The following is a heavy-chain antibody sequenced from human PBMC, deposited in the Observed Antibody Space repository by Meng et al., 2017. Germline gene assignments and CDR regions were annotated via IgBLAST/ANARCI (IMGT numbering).Heavy chain of an antibody. CDR2: ISSSSSYI. J-gene: IGHJ3*02. Sequence: GESLKISCAASGFTFSSYSMNWVRQAPGKGLEWVSSISSSSSYIYYADSVKGRFTISRDNAKNSLYLQMNSLRAEDTAVYFCAREYYSSGWYWRAFDIWGQGTMVTVSS. CDR3: AREYYSSGWYWRAFDI. D-gene: IGHD6-19*01. V-gene: IGHV3-21*01. CDR1: GFTFSSYS.